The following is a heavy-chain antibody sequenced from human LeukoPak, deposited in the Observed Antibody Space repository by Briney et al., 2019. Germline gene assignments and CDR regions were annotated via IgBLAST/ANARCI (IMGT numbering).Heavy chain of an antibody. CDR3: ARLDSSGYYTLDV. D-gene: IGHD3-22*01. CDR1: GGSVSSRSYY. J-gene: IGHJ6*02. CDR2: IYYSGST. V-gene: IGHV4-39*01. Sequence: PSETLSLTCTVSGGSVSSRSYYWGWIRQPPGKGLEWIGSIYYSGSTYYNPSLKSRVTISVDTSKNQFPLKLSSVTAADTAVYYCARLDSSGYYTLDVWGQGTTVTVSS.